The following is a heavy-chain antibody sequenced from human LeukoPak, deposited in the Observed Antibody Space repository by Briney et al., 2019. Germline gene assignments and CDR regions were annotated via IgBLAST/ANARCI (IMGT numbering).Heavy chain of an antibody. CDR1: GGSIRSGDYY. CDR3: ARGRSNLAFDP. CDR2: IYYSGST. V-gene: IGHV4-30-4*01. J-gene: IGHJ5*02. Sequence: PSETLSLTCTVSGGSIRSGDYYWSWIRQPPGKGLEWIGYIYYSGSTYYNPSLKSRVTISVDMSKNQFSLKLSSVTAADTAVYFCARGRSNLAFDPWGQGTLVTVSS. D-gene: IGHD6-13*01.